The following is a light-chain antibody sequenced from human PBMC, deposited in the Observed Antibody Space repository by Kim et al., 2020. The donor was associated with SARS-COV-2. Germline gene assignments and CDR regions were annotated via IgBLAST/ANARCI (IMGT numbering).Light chain of an antibody. Sequence: SYELTQPPSVSVSPGQTAIITCSGDKLGDKYACWYQQKPGQSPVLVIYQDNRRPSGIPERFSGSNSGNTATLTISGTQAMDEADYYCQAWDSSTAVFGGG. V-gene: IGLV3-1*01. CDR2: QDN. J-gene: IGLJ3*02. CDR1: KLGDKY. CDR3: QAWDSSTAV.